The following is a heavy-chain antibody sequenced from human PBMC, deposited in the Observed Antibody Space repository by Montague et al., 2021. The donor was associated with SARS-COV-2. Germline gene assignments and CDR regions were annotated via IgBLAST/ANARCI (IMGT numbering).Heavy chain of an antibody. D-gene: IGHD6-13*01. CDR3: ARVGRQQLVRLSGMDV. CDR1: GGSISSSSYY. Sequence: SETLSLTCTVSGGSISSSSYYWGWIRQPPGKGLEWIGSIYYSGSTYSNPSLKSRVTISVDTSKNQFSLTLSSVTAADTAVYYCARVGRQQLVRLSGMDVWGQGTTVTVSS. J-gene: IGHJ6*02. CDR2: IYYSGST. V-gene: IGHV4-39*07.